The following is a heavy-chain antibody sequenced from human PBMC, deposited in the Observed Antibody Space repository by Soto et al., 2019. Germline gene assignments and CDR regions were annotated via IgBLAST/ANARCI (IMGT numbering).Heavy chain of an antibody. CDR2: INHSGST. V-gene: IGHV4-34*01. CDR3: ARGRSVRFLEWSLSSYYYMDV. D-gene: IGHD3-3*01. Sequence: SETLSLTCAVYGGSFSGYYWSWIRQPPGKGLEWIGEINHSGSTNYNPSLKSRVTISVDTSKNQFSLKLSSVTAADTAVYYCARGRSVRFLEWSLSSYYYMDVRGKGTTVTVSS. CDR1: GGSFSGYY. J-gene: IGHJ6*03.